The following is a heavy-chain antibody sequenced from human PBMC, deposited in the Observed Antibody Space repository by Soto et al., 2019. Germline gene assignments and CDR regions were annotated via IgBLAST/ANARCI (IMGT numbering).Heavy chain of an antibody. CDR2: IYYSGST. CDR3: ASSGYCSSTSCYEGWYYFDY. CDR1: GGSISSGGYY. D-gene: IGHD2-2*01. J-gene: IGHJ4*02. V-gene: IGHV4-31*03. Sequence: TLSLTCTVSGGSISSGGYYWSWIRQHPGKGLEWIGYIYYSGSTYYNPSLKSRVTISVDTSKNQFSLKLSSVTAADTAVYYCASSGYCSSTSCYEGWYYFDYWGQGTLVTV.